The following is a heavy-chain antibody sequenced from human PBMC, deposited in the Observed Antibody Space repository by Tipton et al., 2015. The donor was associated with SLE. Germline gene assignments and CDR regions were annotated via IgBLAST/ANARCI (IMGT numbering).Heavy chain of an antibody. CDR3: AKDYNHDNADYN. CDR2: ITRRGKT. CDR1: DGSLSNYY. V-gene: IGHV4-34*01. J-gene: IGHJ4*02. D-gene: IGHD4-17*01. Sequence: TLSLTCAVHDGSLSNYYWSWFRRPPGRGLEWIGEITRRGKTNYNPSLKSRVTISVDTSKNQFSLNLRSVTAADTAVYYCAKDYNHDNADYNWGQETLVIVSS.